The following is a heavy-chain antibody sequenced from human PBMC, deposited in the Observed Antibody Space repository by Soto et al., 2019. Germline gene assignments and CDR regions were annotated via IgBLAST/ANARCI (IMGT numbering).Heavy chain of an antibody. J-gene: IGHJ4*02. V-gene: IGHV4-30-4*01. CDR1: GGSISSGDYY. Sequence: KPSETLSLTCTVSGGSISSGDYYWSWIRQPPGKGLEWIGYIYYSGSTYYNPSLKSRVTISVDTSKNQFSLKLSSVTAADTAVYYCAREEDTAMVIGYWGQGTLVTVSS. CDR3: AREEDTAMVIGY. D-gene: IGHD5-18*01. CDR2: IYYSGST.